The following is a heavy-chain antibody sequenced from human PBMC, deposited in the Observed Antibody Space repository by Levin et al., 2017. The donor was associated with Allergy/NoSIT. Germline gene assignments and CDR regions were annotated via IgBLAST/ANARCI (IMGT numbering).Heavy chain of an antibody. CDR1: GFTFTTYT. V-gene: IGHV3-30-3*01. D-gene: IGHD3-10*01. CDR3: AIHFSMIRGYGNYGLDV. J-gene: IGHJ6*02. CDR2: ISYDGSNE. Sequence: GGSLRLSCAASGFTFTTYTMHWVRQAPGKGLEWVTLISYDGSNEYYADFVKGRFTISRDTSKNMLYLQMNTLQTEDTAVYYCAIHFSMIRGYGNYGLDVWGQVTTVTVSS.